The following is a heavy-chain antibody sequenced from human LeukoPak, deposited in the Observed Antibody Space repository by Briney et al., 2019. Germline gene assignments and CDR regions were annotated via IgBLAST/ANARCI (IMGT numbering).Heavy chain of an antibody. CDR3: ARDQQYQLLQVDY. D-gene: IGHD2-2*01. V-gene: IGHV3-21*01. CDR1: GFTFSSYS. Sequence: PGGSLRLSCAASGFTFSSYSMNWVRQAPGKGLEWVSSISSSSSYIYYADSVKGRFTISRDNAKNSLYLQMNSLRAEDTAVYYCARDQQYQLLQVDYWGQGTLVTVSS. J-gene: IGHJ4*02. CDR2: ISSSSSYI.